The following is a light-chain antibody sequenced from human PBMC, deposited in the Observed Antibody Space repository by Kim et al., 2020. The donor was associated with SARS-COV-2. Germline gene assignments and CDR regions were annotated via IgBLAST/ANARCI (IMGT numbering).Light chain of an antibody. CDR1: QSLFHSYRHRSQ. CDR3: QQYYSLPLT. Sequence: ATVSCKSSQSLFHSYRHRSQLAWYQHRPGQSPKLLIYWASTRESGVPDRFSGSGSGTDFTLTISDPQAEDAAIYYCQQYYSLPLTFGGGTKVDIK. J-gene: IGKJ4*01. CDR2: WAS. V-gene: IGKV4-1*01.